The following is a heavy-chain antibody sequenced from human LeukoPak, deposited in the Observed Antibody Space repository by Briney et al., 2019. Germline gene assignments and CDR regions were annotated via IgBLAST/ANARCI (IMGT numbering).Heavy chain of an antibody. J-gene: IGHJ4*02. CDR3: TAEGEMTTVDY. D-gene: IGHD4-17*01. V-gene: IGHV3-49*04. CDR2: IRSKAYGGTT. CDR1: GFTFGDYA. Sequence: GGSLRLSCTASGFTFGDYAMSWVRQAPGKGLEWVGFIRSKAYGGTTEYAASVKGRFTISRDDSKSIAYLQMNSLKTEDTAVYYCTAEGEMTTVDYWGQGTLVTVSS.